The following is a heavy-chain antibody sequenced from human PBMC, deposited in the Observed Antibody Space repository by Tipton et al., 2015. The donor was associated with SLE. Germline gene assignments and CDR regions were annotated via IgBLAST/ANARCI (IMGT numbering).Heavy chain of an antibody. Sequence: SLRLSCAVSGFSVSGDFMSWVRQTPGKGLEWVSVLYFGSHTYYADSVKGRFTISIDNSNNTLYLHMNSLRPEDTAVYYCAREIDRSFDYWGQGTLVTVSS. J-gene: IGHJ4*02. CDR1: GFSVSGDF. D-gene: IGHD3-22*01. CDR3: AREIDRSFDY. V-gene: IGHV3-66*02. CDR2: LYFGSHT.